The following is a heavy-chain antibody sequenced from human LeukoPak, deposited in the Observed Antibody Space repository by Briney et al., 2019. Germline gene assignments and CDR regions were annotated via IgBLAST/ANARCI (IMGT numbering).Heavy chain of an antibody. Sequence: RVASVKVSCKASGGTFSSYAISWVRQAPGQGLEWMGGIIPIFGTANYAQKFQGRVTMTTDTSTSTAYMELRSLRSDDTAVYYCARPTVAGRRDWFDPWGQGTLVTVSS. CDR2: IIPIFGTA. CDR1: GGTFSSYA. J-gene: IGHJ5*02. CDR3: ARPTVAGRRDWFDP. D-gene: IGHD6-19*01. V-gene: IGHV1-69*05.